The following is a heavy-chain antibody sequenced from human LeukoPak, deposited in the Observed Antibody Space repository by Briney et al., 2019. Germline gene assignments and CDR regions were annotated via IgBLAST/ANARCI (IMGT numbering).Heavy chain of an antibody. CDR1: GYTFTGYY. D-gene: IGHD3-10*01. Sequence: GASVKVSCKASGYTFTGYYMHWVRQAPGQGLEWMGWINPNSGGTNYAQKFQGRVTMTRDTSISTAYMELSRLRSDDTAVYYCARLWFGELPNWFDPWGQGTLVTVSS. CDR2: INPNSGGT. J-gene: IGHJ5*02. CDR3: ARLWFGELPNWFDP. V-gene: IGHV1-2*02.